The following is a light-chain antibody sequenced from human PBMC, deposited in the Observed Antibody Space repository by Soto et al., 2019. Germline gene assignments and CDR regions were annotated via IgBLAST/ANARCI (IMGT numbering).Light chain of an antibody. J-gene: IGLJ2*01. V-gene: IGLV4-69*01. CDR1: SGHSSYA. CDR2: LNSDGIH. Sequence: QLVLTQSPSASASLGASVKLTCTLSSGHSSYAIAWHQQQPEKGPRYLMKLNSDGIHSKGDGIPDRFSGSSSGAERYLTISSRQSEDEAYYYCQTWGTGIRVVFGGGTKLTVL. CDR3: QTWGTGIRVV.